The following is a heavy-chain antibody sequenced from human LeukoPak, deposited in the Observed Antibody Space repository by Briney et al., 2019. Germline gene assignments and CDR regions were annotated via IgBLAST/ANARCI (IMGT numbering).Heavy chain of an antibody. CDR2: IRYDGSNK. CDR3: ARDAERDSSFYYFDY. D-gene: IGHD6-6*01. Sequence: GGSLRLSCAASGFTFSSYGMHWVRQAPGKGLEWVAFIRYDGSNKYYADSVKGRFTISRDNSKNTLYLQMNSLRAEDTAVYYCARDAERDSSFYYFDYWGQGTLVTVSS. V-gene: IGHV3-30*02. J-gene: IGHJ4*02. CDR1: GFTFSSYG.